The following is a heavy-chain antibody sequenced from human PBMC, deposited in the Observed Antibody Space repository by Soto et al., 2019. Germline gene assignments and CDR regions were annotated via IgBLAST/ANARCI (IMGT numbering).Heavy chain of an antibody. Sequence: GGSLRLSCAASGFTFNTYGFDWVRQAPGKGLEWVAVIWYDGNTKYYADSVKGRFTISRDNLKKTLYLQMNSLTAEDTAVYYCARPLVAPVAGPYYYGMDVWGQGTTVTVSS. CDR1: GFTFNTYG. J-gene: IGHJ6*02. D-gene: IGHD6-19*01. CDR2: IWYDGNTK. CDR3: ARPLVAPVAGPYYYGMDV. V-gene: IGHV3-33*01.